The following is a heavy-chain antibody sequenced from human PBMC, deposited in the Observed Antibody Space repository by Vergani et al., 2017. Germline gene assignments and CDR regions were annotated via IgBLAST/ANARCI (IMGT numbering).Heavy chain of an antibody. CDR3: AKLDFVSGNYFVKY. J-gene: IGHJ4*02. Sequence: EVQLLESGGGLVQPGGSLRLTCAASEFTFSNYAMNWVRQAPGKGLEWVSGISGSGVSAYYTDSVKGRFTISRDNSKNMLFLQMNNLRTEDTAIYDCAKLDFVSGNYFVKYWCQEALVTIAS. CDR1: EFTFSNYA. CDR2: ISGSGVSA. V-gene: IGHV3-23*01. D-gene: IGHD3-10*01.